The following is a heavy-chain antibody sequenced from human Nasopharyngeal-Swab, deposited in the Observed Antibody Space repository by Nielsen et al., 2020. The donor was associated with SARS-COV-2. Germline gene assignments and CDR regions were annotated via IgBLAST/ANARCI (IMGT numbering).Heavy chain of an antibody. D-gene: IGHD6-13*01. V-gene: IGHV6-1*01. CDR2: TYYRSKWYN. Sequence: WIRQSPSRGLEWLGRTYYRSKWYNDYAVSVKSRITINPDTPKNQFSLQLNSVTPEDTAVYYCARDGIAAAGYYYYYYGMDVWGQGTTVTVSS. J-gene: IGHJ6*02. CDR3: ARDGIAAAGYYYYYYGMDV.